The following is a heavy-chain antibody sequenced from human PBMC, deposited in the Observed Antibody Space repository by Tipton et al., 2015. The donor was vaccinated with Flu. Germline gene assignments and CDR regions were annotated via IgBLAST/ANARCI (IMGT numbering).Heavy chain of an antibody. CDR3: VTTHPSYGDLKSFRR. CDR2: IYPGDSDT. J-gene: IGHJ1*01. D-gene: IGHD4-17*01. Sequence: VQLVQSGAQVKKPGESLKISCKASGYSFTNNWIGWVRQMPGKGLEWVGIIYPGDSDTRYSPSFQGQVTISADKTITTAYLQWSSLKPSDTAMYYCVTTHPSYGDLKSFRRWGQGTLVSVSS. V-gene: IGHV5-51*03. CDR1: GYSFTNNW.